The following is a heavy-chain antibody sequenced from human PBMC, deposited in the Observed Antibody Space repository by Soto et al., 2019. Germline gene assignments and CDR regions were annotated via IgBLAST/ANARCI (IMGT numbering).Heavy chain of an antibody. CDR2: ISGYSGDT. CDR1: GYTFTDYG. Sequence: GASVKVSCKASGYTFTDYGFSWVRQAPGQGLEWMGWISGYSGDTDYAQILQGRITLTTDTSTSTAYMELRSLTSDDTAVYYCARVRATRPFDFWVLGTLVTVSS. J-gene: IGHJ4*02. V-gene: IGHV1-18*04. CDR3: ARVRATRPFDF. D-gene: IGHD1-26*01.